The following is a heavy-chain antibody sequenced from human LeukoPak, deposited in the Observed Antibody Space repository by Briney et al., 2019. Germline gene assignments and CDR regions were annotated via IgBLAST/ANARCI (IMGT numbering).Heavy chain of an antibody. D-gene: IGHD7-27*01. CDR2: IYYSGST. V-gene: IGHV4-39*01. Sequence: KPSETLSLTCPVSGGSISSSSYYWGWIRQPPGKGLDWMGNIYYSGSTYYKPSLKSRVTISVDTSKNQFSLRLNSVTAADTAVYYGARLDDWGGYYFDYWGQGTLVTVSS. CDR1: GGSISSSSYY. CDR3: ARLDDWGGYYFDY. J-gene: IGHJ4*02.